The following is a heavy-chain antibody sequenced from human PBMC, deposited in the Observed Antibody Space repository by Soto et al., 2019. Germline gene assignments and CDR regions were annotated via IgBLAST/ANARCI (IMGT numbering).Heavy chain of an antibody. CDR1: GFSFSSSA. D-gene: IGHD6-13*01. Sequence: QMQLVQSGPEVKKPGTSVKVSCKASGFSFSSSAMQWVRQARGQRLEWIGWIVVGSGNTNYAQNFQERVTITRDRSTSTAYMELSSLRSEDTAVYYCAAGDSSTWSPYGMDGWGQGSTVTVSS. CDR2: IVVGSGNT. CDR3: AAGDSSTWSPYGMDG. J-gene: IGHJ6*02. V-gene: IGHV1-58*02.